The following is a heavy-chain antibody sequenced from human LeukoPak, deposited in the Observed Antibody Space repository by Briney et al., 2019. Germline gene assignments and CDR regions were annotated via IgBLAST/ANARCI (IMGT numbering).Heavy chain of an antibody. CDR2: IYYTGST. CDR3: ARPQHDALDI. V-gene: IGHV4-59*08. CDR1: GXSITSYY. D-gene: IGHD1-1*01. J-gene: IGHJ3*02. Sequence: PSETLSLTCTVSGXSITSYYWSWVRQPPGRGLECIGYIYYTGSTNYNPSLKSRVTISVDTSKSQFSLKLSSVTAADTAVYYCARPQHDALDIWGQGTMVTVSS.